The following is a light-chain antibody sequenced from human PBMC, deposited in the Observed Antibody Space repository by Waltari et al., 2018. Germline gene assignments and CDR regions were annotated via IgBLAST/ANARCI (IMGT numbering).Light chain of an antibody. CDR1: QSVRRGY. J-gene: IGKJ2*01. CDR2: TAS. CDR3: HQYGSAPPYT. V-gene: IGKV3-20*01. Sequence: EIVLTRSPGTLSLSPGERATLSCRASQSVRRGYFAWYQQKPGQAPKLLIYTASSRAAGVPDRFSVSESGTDFTLTVSRLEPEDFAVYYCHQYGSAPPYTFGQGTRLEIK.